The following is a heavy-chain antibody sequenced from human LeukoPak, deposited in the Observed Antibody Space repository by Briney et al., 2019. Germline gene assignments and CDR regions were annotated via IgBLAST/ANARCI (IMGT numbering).Heavy chain of an antibody. Sequence: PSETLSRTCTVSGGSISSYYWSWIRQPPGKGLEWIGYIYYSGSTNYNPSLKSRVTISVDTSKNQFSLKLSSVTAADTAVYYCARGSSLYARVDLWGRGTVGSVSS. D-gene: IGHD2-8*01. CDR1: GGSISSYY. CDR3: ARGSSLYARVDL. J-gene: IGHJ2*01. V-gene: IGHV4-59*01. CDR2: IYYSGST.